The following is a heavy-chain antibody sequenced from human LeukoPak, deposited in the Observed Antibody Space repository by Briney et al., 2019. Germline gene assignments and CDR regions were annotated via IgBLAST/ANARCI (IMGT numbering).Heavy chain of an antibody. V-gene: IGHV3-9*03. J-gene: IGHJ4*02. CDR2: ISWNSGSI. D-gene: IGHD1-14*01. CDR3: AKDVVAASTGFFDY. CDR1: GFTFDDYA. Sequence: SGGSLRLSCAASGFTFDDYAMHWVRQAPGKGLEWVSGISWNSGSIGYADSVKGRFTISRDNAKNSLYLQMNSLRAEDMALYYCAKDVVAASTGFFDYWGQGTLVTVSS.